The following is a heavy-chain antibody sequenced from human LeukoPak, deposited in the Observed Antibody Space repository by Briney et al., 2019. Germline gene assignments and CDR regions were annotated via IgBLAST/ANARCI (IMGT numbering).Heavy chain of an antibody. V-gene: IGHV3-48*04. CDR2: IGRSGDRTT. D-gene: IGHD3-10*01. CDR3: AVPPLSGTGSSRPLAGVDV. Sequence: PGGSLRLSCAASGFTFSIYSLNWVRPAPGKGPKWVAYIGRSGDRTTKYADSVKGRFTISRDNAENSLFLQLNSLRAEDTAVYYCAVPPLSGTGSSRPLAGVDVWGQGTTVTVSS. CDR1: GFTFSIYS. J-gene: IGHJ6*02.